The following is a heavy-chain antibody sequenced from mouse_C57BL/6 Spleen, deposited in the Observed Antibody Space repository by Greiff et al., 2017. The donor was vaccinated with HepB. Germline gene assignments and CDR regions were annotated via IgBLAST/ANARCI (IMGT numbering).Heavy chain of an antibody. D-gene: IGHD1-1*01. Sequence: DVKLQESGGGLVKPGGSLKLSCAASGFTFSSYTMSWVRQTPEKRLEWVATISGGGGNTYYPDSVKGRFTISRDNAKNTLYLQMSSLRSEDTALYYCAREDYGSSYDYAMDYWGQGTSVTVSS. CDR1: GFTFSSYT. CDR3: AREDYGSSYDYAMDY. J-gene: IGHJ4*01. CDR2: ISGGGGNT. V-gene: IGHV5-9*01.